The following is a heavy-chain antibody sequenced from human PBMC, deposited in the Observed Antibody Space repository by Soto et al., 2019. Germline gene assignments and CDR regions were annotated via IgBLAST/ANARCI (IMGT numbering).Heavy chain of an antibody. CDR2: IYYGGST. CDR1: GGSISSGGYY. CDR3: ARVEGSGSLTVFDY. V-gene: IGHV4-31*03. Sequence: PSETLSLTCTVSGGSISSGGYYWSWIRQHPGKGLEWIGYIYYGGSTYYNPSLKSRVTISVDTSKNQFSLKLSSVTAADTAVYYCARVEGSGSLTVFDYWGQGTLVTVSS. J-gene: IGHJ4*02. D-gene: IGHD3-10*01.